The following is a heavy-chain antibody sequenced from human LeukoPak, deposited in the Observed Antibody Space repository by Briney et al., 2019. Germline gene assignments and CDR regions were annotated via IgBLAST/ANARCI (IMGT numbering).Heavy chain of an antibody. CDR1: GFTFASYA. V-gene: IGHV3-23*01. Sequence: PRGSLRLSCAASGFTFASYAMTWVRQSPGKGREWVSGVSGSGGSTYYTDSVKGRFTVSRDNAKNSLYLQMNSLRGEDTAVYYCTRDSGYNAFDIWGQGTMVTVSS. CDR3: TRDSGYNAFDI. J-gene: IGHJ3*02. D-gene: IGHD5-12*01. CDR2: VSGSGGST.